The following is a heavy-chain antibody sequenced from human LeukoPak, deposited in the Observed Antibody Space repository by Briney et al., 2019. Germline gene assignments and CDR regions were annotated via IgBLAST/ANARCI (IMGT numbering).Heavy chain of an antibody. Sequence: GGSLRLSCAASKFTFTTFWMSWVRQAPGKGLEWVANIKQDGSERYYVDSVKGRFTISRDNVKNSLSLQMNSLRAEDTAVYYCARNWNYGSYFSDYWGQGTLVTVSS. D-gene: IGHD1-7*01. V-gene: IGHV3-7*01. CDR2: IKQDGSER. CDR3: ARNWNYGSYFSDY. J-gene: IGHJ4*02. CDR1: KFTFTTFW.